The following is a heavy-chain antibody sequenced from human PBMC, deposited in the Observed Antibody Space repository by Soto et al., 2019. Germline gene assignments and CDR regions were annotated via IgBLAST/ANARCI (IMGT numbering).Heavy chain of an antibody. V-gene: IGHV3-53*01. CDR3: ARDITVAGTGFDY. Sequence: EVQVVESGGGLIQPGGSLRLSCAASGFTVSSNFMSWVRQAPGKGLEWGSVIYSGGSTYYADSVKGRFTISRDSSKNTVYLQMNSLRDEDTAVYYCARDITVAGTGFDYWGQGTLVTVSS. J-gene: IGHJ4*02. CDR1: GFTVSSNF. D-gene: IGHD6-19*01. CDR2: IYSGGST.